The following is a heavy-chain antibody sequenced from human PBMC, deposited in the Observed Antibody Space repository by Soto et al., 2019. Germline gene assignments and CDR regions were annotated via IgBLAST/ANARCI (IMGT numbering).Heavy chain of an antibody. CDR2: FDPEDGET. CDR1: GYTLTELS. Sequence: QVQLVQSGAEVKKPGASVKVSCKVSGYTLTELSIHWVRQAPGKGLEWMGGFDPEDGETIYAQKFQGRVTMTEDTSTDTAYMELSRLRSEDTAVYYCATMIFAGYSFDYWGQGTLVTVSS. D-gene: IGHD5-18*01. V-gene: IGHV1-24*01. J-gene: IGHJ4*02. CDR3: ATMIFAGYSFDY.